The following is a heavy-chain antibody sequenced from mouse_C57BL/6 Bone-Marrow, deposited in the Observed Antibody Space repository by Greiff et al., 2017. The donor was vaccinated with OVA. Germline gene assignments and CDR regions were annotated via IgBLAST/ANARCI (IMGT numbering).Heavy chain of an antibody. Sequence: QVQLQQSGPGLVQPSQSLSITCTVSGFSLTSYGVHWVRQSPGKGLEWLGVIWSGGSTDDTAAFISRLSISKDNSKSQVFVKMNSLHADDTAIYYGARNKRANWDWYFDVWGTGTTVTVSS. CDR1: GFSLTSYG. CDR2: IWSGGST. D-gene: IGHD4-1*01. V-gene: IGHV2-2*01. CDR3: ARNKRANWDWYFDV. J-gene: IGHJ1*03.